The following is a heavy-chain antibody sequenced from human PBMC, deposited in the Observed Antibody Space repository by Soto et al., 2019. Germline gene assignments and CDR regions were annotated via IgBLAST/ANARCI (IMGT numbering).Heavy chain of an antibody. Sequence: PSETLSLTCTVSGGSISNYYWTWIRQPPGKGLEWIGYIYYSGTTNYNPSLKSRVTISVDTSKNQFSLKLSSVTAADTAVYYCATTMVRRPKNYYYYGMDVWGQGTTVTVSS. D-gene: IGHD3-10*01. V-gene: IGHV4-59*12. CDR3: ATTMVRRPKNYYYYGMDV. J-gene: IGHJ6*02. CDR2: IYYSGTT. CDR1: GGSISNYY.